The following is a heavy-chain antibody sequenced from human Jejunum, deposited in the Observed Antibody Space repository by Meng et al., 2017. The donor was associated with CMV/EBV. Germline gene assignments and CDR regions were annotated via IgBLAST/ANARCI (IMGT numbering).Heavy chain of an antibody. CDR1: GGSFTTYY. V-gene: IGHV4-4*07. J-gene: IGHJ4*02. CDR2: IITSGST. Sequence: QVQLEELGPGGVKPSETLSLACTVSGGSFTTYYWSWIRQRAGKGLEWIGRIITSGSTNYNPSLRSRVIMSVDTSKNQFFLKLRSVTAADTAVYFCAKGYGNSFEYWGQGSLVTVSS. D-gene: IGHD3-16*01. CDR3: AKGYGNSFEY.